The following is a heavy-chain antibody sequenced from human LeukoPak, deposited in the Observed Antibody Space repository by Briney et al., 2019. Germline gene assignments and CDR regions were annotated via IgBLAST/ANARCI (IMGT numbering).Heavy chain of an antibody. Sequence: RASVKVSCKASGYTFTSCDINWVRQATGQGLEWMGWMNPNSGNTGYAQKFQGRVTMTRNTSISTAYMELSSLRSEDTAVYYCARGRGSYGAFDIWGQGTMVTVSS. CDR1: GYTFTSCD. V-gene: IGHV1-8*01. CDR2: MNPNSGNT. CDR3: ARGRGSYGAFDI. J-gene: IGHJ3*02. D-gene: IGHD1-26*01.